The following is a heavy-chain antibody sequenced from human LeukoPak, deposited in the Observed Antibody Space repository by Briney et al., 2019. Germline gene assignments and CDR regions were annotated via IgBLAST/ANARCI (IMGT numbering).Heavy chain of an antibody. CDR1: GFTFSSYW. CDR2: INSDGSST. D-gene: IGHD6-13*01. Sequence: PGGSLRLSCAASGFTFSSYWMHWVRQAPEKGLVWVSRINSDGSSTSYADSVKGRFTISRDNAKNTLYLQMNSLRAEDTAVYYCAREGIAAAEDNWFDPWGQGTLVTVSS. V-gene: IGHV3-74*01. CDR3: AREGIAAAEDNWFDP. J-gene: IGHJ5*02.